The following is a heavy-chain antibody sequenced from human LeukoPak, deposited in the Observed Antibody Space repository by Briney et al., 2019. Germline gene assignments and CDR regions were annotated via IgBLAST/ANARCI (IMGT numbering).Heavy chain of an antibody. V-gene: IGHV1-69*13. Sequence: ASVKVSCKASGGTFSSYAISWVRQAPGQGLEWMGGIIPIFGTANYAQKFQGRVTITADESTGTAYMELSSLRSEDTAVYYCARITMFNYPPDYWGQGTLVTVSS. CDR2: IIPIFGTA. CDR3: ARITMFNYPPDY. D-gene: IGHD3-10*02. J-gene: IGHJ4*02. CDR1: GGTFSSYA.